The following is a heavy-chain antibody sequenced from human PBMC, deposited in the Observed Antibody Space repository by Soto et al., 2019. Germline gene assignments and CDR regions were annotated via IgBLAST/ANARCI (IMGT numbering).Heavy chain of an antibody. CDR3: ARGQMAAAGIATDY. CDR1: GGSFSGYY. D-gene: IGHD6-13*01. Sequence: ASETLSLTSAVSGGSFSGYYWLWIRHPPGKGMEWIGEINHSGSTNYNPPLKSRVTISVDTSRNQFSLKLSSVTAADTAVYYCARGQMAAAGIATDYWGQGTLVTVSS. J-gene: IGHJ4*02. CDR2: INHSGST. V-gene: IGHV4-34*01.